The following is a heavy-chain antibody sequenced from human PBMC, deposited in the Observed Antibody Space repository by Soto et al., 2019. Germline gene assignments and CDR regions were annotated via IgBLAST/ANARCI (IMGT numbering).Heavy chain of an antibody. V-gene: IGHV3-11*06. CDR3: AAAGGKDYYFDY. CDR1: GFTFSDYY. J-gene: IGHJ4*02. CDR2: ISSSSSYT. D-gene: IGHD2-15*01. Sequence: GGSLRLSCAAFGFTFSDYYMSWIRQAPGKGLEWVSYISSSSSYTNYADSVKGRFTISRDNAKNSLYLQMNSLRAEDTAVYYCAAAGGKDYYFDYWGQGTLVTVSS.